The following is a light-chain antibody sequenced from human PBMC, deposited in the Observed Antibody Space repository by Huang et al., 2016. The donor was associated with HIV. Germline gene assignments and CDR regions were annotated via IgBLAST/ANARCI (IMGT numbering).Light chain of an antibody. CDR1: QGVSSS. CDR3: QQRRNWPPYT. J-gene: IGKJ2*01. V-gene: IGKV3-11*01. Sequence: EVVLTQSPATLSLSPGERATLSCRASQGVSSSFAGYQQKPGQAPRLLIYAASVRATGIPARFSGISSGTDFTLTISSLEPEDFAVYYCQQRRNWPPYTFGQGTKLEIK. CDR2: AAS.